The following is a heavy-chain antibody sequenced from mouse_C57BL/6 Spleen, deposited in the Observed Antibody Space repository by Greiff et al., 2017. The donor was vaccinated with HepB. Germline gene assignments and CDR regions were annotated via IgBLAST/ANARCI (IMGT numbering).Heavy chain of an antibody. V-gene: IGHV2-9-1*01. CDR1: GFSLTSYA. CDR3: ALYYYGSSYGYFDV. Sequence: QVQLKESGPGLVAPSQSLSITCTVSGFSLTSYAISWVRQPPGKGLAWLGVIWTGGGTNYNSALKSRLSISKDNSKSQVFLKMNSLQTDDTARYYCALYYYGSSYGYFDVWGTGTTVTVSS. CDR2: IWTGGGT. D-gene: IGHD1-1*01. J-gene: IGHJ1*03.